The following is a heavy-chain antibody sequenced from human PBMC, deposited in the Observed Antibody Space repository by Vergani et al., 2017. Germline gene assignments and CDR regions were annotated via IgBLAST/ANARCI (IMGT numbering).Heavy chain of an antibody. CDR2: IYPGDSDT. CDR3: ARHAKRGCSSTSCYLDYYYYMDV. Sequence: EVQLVQSGAEVKKPGESLKISCKGSGYSFTSYWIGWVRQMPGKGLEWMGIIYPGDSDTRYSPSFQGQVTISADKSIGTAYLQWSSLKASDTAMYYCARHAKRGCSSTSCYLDYYYYMDVWGKGTTVTVSS. V-gene: IGHV5-51*01. J-gene: IGHJ6*03. CDR1: GYSFTSYW. D-gene: IGHD2-2*01.